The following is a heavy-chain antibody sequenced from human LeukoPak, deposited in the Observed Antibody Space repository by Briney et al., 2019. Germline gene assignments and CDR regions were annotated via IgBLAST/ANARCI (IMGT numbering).Heavy chain of an antibody. Sequence: SETLSLTCSVSGGXITSFYCSWIRQPQGKGLEWIAYIYYTGITNYNPSLKSRVTISLDTSENKISLKLSSVTAADTAVYFCAGSIAAANVWGQGTLVTVSS. CDR1: GGXITSFY. CDR2: IYYTGIT. D-gene: IGHD6-13*01. V-gene: IGHV4-59*01. CDR3: AGSIAAANV. J-gene: IGHJ4*02.